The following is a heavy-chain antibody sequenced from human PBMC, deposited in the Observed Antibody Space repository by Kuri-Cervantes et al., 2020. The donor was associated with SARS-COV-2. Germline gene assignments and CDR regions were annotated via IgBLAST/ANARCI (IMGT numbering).Heavy chain of an antibody. D-gene: IGHD6-6*01. CDR3: ARRGSSKGWWFDP. CDR1: GGSISSRDHY. V-gene: IGHV4-39*07. J-gene: IGHJ5*02. CDR2: IYHSGST. Sequence: SETLSLTCTVSGGSISSRDHYWSWIRQPPGKGLEWIGSIYHSGSTYYNPSLKSRVTISVDTSKNQFSLKLSSVTAADTAVYYCARRGSSKGWWFDPWGQGTLVTVSS.